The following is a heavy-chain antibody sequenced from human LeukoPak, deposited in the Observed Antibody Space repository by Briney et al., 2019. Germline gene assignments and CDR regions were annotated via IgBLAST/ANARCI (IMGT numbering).Heavy chain of an antibody. CDR1: GFTLSSFA. V-gene: IGHV3-23*01. CDR2: ISGSGGST. J-gene: IGHJ4*02. CDR3: VKRTVNYPFDF. Sequence: RGSLRLSCAASGFTLSSFAMNWIRQTPGKGLEWVSAISGSGGSTFYADSVRGRLTISRDNSKNTLYLQMNSLRAEDTAVYYCVKRTVNYPFDFWGQGTLLTVSS. D-gene: IGHD1-7*01.